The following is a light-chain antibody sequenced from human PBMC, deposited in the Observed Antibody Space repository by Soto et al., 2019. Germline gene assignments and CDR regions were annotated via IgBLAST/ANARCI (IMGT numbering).Light chain of an antibody. Sequence: EIVLTQSPATLSLSPGERATLSCRASQSVSTYLAWYQHKPGHAPRLLIYDASNRATGIPARFSGSGSGTDFTLTISSLEPEDFAVYYCQQRSNWPPLYTFGKGTKLEIK. CDR1: QSVSTY. CDR3: QQRSNWPPLYT. V-gene: IGKV3-11*01. CDR2: DAS. J-gene: IGKJ2*01.